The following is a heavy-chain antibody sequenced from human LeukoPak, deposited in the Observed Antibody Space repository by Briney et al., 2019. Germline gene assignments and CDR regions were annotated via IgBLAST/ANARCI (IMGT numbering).Heavy chain of an antibody. CDR2: ISTRGSTI. Sequence: PGGSLRLSCAASGFTFSSYGMNWVRQAPGKGLEWVSYISTRGSTIYYADSVKGRFTISRDNAKNSLYLQMSSLRAEDTAVYYCARDLGPSYSEYDWRGIFDYWGQGTLVTFSS. V-gene: IGHV3-48*04. CDR3: ARDLGPSYSEYDWRGIFDY. CDR1: GFTFSSYG. D-gene: IGHD5-12*01. J-gene: IGHJ4*02.